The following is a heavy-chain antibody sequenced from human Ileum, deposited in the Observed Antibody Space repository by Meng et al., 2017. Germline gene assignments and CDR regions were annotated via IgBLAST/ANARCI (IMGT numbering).Heavy chain of an antibody. J-gene: IGHJ4*02. CDR2: IYPGGSI. CDR1: GGSINSYVW. V-gene: IGHV4-4*02. Sequence: QVHLEESGRVLAKPSGSLSLDCAASGGSINSYVWWSWVRQAPGKGLEWIGEIYPGGSINYNPSLKSRVTISADTSKNQFSLSLDSVTAADTAVYYCVRNDYCSGGTCYPHFDYWGQGTLVTVSS. CDR3: VRNDYCSGGTCYPHFDY. D-gene: IGHD2-15*01.